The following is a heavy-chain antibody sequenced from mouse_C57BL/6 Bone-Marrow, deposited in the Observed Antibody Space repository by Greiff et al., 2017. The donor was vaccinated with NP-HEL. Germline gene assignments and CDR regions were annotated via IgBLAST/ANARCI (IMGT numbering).Heavy chain of an antibody. J-gene: IGHJ4*01. D-gene: IGHD2-3*01. Sequence: VQLKESGPGLVKPSQSLSLTCSVTGYSITSGYYWNWIRQFPGNKLEWMGYISYDGSNNYNPSLKNRISITRDTSKNQFFLKLNSVTTEDTATYYCAKGGDYDGYSYYYAMDYWGQGTSVTVSS. V-gene: IGHV3-6*01. CDR3: AKGGDYDGYSYYYAMDY. CDR2: ISYDGSN. CDR1: GYSITSGYY.